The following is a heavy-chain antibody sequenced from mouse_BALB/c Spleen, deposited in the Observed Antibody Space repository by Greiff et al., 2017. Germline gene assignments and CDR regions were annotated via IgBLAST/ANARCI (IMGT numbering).Heavy chain of an antibody. J-gene: IGHJ2*01. D-gene: IGHD2-1*01. CDR2: ISYSGST. CDR3: ARDGNYFDY. V-gene: IGHV3-2*02. CDR1: GYSITSDYA. Sequence: DVQLVESGPGLVKPSQSLSLTCTVTGYSITSDYAWNWIRQFPGNKLEWMGYISYSGSTSYNPSLKSRISITRDTSKNQFFLQLNSVTTEDTATYYCARDGNYFDYWGQGTTLTVSS.